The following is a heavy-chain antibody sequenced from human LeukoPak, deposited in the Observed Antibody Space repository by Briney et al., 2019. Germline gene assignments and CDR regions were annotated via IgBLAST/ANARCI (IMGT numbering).Heavy chain of an antibody. Sequence: GGSLRLSCAAFGFNFSSYSMNWVRQAPGKGLEWVSYISTSSRTIYYADSVKGRFTISRDNAKNSLFLQMNSLRAEDTAVYYCARDGYDFWSDYPTTLDYWGQGTLVTVSS. CDR2: ISTSSRTI. D-gene: IGHD3-3*01. J-gene: IGHJ4*02. V-gene: IGHV3-48*01. CDR3: ARDGYDFWSDYPTTLDY. CDR1: GFNFSSYS.